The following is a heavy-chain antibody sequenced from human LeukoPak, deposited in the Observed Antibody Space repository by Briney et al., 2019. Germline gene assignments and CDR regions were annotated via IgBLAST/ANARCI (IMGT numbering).Heavy chain of an antibody. CDR1: DYTFTNYG. CDR3: ARGVRHIVVVIALYYFDY. V-gene: IGHV1-18*01. Sequence: ASVKVSCKTSDYTFTNYGISWVRQAPGQGLEWMGRISAHNGNANYAQKFQGRVTITRNTSISTAYMQLSSLRSEDTAMYYCARGVRHIVVVIALYYFDYWGQGTLVTVSS. D-gene: IGHD2-21*01. CDR2: ISAHNGNA. J-gene: IGHJ4*02.